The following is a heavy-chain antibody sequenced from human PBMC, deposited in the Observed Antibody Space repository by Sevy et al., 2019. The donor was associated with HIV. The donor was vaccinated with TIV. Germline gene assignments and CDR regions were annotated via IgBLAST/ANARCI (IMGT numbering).Heavy chain of an antibody. CDR1: GGSITSIY. Sequence: SETLSLTCTVSGGSITSIYWNWIPQPPGKELEWIANIYYNGHINYNPSLKSRVTLSLDTSKNQFSLRLSSVTAADTAMYYCAGENAWGRGYSWGQGTLVTVSS. V-gene: IGHV4-59*08. D-gene: IGHD1-26*01. J-gene: IGHJ4*02. CDR3: AGENAWGRGYS. CDR2: IYYNGHI.